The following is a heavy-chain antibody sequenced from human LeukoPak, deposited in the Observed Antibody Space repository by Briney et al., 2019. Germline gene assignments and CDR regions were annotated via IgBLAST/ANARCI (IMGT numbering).Heavy chain of an antibody. CDR1: GGSISTYY. J-gene: IGHJ3*02. V-gene: IGHV4-59*01. CDR3: ARREVVTAIRDAFNI. D-gene: IGHD2-21*02. Sequence: SETLSLTCTVSGGSISTYYWDWIRQPPGRGLEWIGYIYYSGSTNYNPSLKTRVTISVDTSKNQFSLKLNSVTAADTAVYYCARREVVTAIRDAFNIWGQGTMVTVSS. CDR2: IYYSGST.